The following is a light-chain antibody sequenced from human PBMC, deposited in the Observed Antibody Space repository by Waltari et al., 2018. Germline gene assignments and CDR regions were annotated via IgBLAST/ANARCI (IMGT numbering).Light chain of an antibody. CDR1: QSIPRW. CDR2: KAS. J-gene: IGKJ4*02. CDR3: QHYDSYSAT. V-gene: IGKV1-5*03. Sequence: DIQMTQSPSTLSASVGDRVTITCRASQSIPRWLAWYQQKPGRAPKLLIYKASILESGVPSRFSGGASGTEFTLTISSLQPADFATYYCQHYDSYSATFGRGTKVEIK.